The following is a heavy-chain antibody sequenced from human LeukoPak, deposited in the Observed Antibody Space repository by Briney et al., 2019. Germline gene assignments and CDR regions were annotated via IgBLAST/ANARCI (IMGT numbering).Heavy chain of an antibody. CDR3: AHTPARDGYNWNYFNY. J-gene: IGHJ4*02. CDR1: GFTFSNYA. CDR2: ISGSGDST. D-gene: IGHD5-24*01. V-gene: IGHV3-23*01. Sequence: GGSLRLSCAASGFTFSNYATGWVRQAPGEGLEWVSSISGSGDSTYYADSVKGRFTISRDNSKNTLYLQMNSLRAEDTATYYCAHTPARDGYNWNYFNYWGQGTLVTVSS.